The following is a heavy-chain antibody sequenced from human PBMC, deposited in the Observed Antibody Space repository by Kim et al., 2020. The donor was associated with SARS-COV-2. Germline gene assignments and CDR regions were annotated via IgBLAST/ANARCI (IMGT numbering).Heavy chain of an antibody. CDR1: GGSISSSSYY. V-gene: IGHV4-39*01. CDR2: IFYSGST. J-gene: IGHJ2*01. CDR3: AGAGLRLGELSLTYWYFDL. Sequence: SETLSLTCTDSGGSISSSSYYWGWIRQPPGKGLEWIGSIFYSGSTYYNPSLKSRVTISVDTSKNQFSLKLNSVTAADTAVYYCAGAGLRLGELSLTYWYFDLWGRGTLVTVSS. D-gene: IGHD3-16*02.